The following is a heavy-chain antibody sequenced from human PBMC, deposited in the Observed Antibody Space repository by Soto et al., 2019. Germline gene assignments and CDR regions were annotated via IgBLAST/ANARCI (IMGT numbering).Heavy chain of an antibody. V-gene: IGHV4-4*02. Sequence: QVQLQESGPGLVKPSGTLSLTCAVSGGSISSSNWWSWVRQPPGKGLEWIGEIYHSGSTNYNPSRKTXXTXSXXKSKNQFSLMLSSVTAADTGVDYCAREGVEQPLGYWGQGTLVTVSS. J-gene: IGHJ4*02. CDR1: GGSISSSNW. CDR3: AREGVEQPLGY. CDR2: IYHSGST. D-gene: IGHD6-13*01.